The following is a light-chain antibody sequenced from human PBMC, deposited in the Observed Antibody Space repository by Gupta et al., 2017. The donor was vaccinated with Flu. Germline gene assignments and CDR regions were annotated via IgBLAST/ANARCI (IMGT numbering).Light chain of an antibody. CDR1: KVGDTE. V-gene: IGLV3-1*01. J-gene: IGLJ2*01. CDR2: YDH. Sequence: CSGDKVGDTEACWCQQKPGHSPVLVINYDHKRPSGIPGRFAGSNSGNTATLTISGTQAMDEADYYGQAGDSSAVVFGGGTKLTVL. CDR3: QAGDSSAVV.